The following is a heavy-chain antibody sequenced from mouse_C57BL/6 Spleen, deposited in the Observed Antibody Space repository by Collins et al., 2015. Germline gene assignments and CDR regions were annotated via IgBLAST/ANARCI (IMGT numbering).Heavy chain of an antibody. V-gene: IGHV1-77*01. CDR3: ARNYGNPYAMDY. Sequence: GKPGASVKMSCKASGYTFTDYVISWVKQRTGQGLEWIGEIYPGSGSTYYNEKFKGKATLTADKSSNTAYMQLSSLTSEDSAVYFCARNYGNPYAMDYWGQGTSVTVSS. CDR2: IYPGSGST. D-gene: IGHD2-1*01. J-gene: IGHJ4*01. CDR1: GYTFTDYV.